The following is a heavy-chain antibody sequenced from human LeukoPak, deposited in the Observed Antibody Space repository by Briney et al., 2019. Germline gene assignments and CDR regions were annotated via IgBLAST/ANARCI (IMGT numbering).Heavy chain of an antibody. CDR1: GFTFSSYA. CDR2: ISGSGGST. CDR3: VIAVAGYYYYGMDV. J-gene: IGHJ6*02. D-gene: IGHD6-19*01. V-gene: IGHV3-23*01. Sequence: GGSLRLSCAASGFTFSSYAMSWVRQAPGKGLEWVSAISGSGGSTHYADSVKGRFTISRDNSKNTLYLQMNSLRAEDTAVYYCVIAVAGYYYYGMDVWGQGTAVTVSS.